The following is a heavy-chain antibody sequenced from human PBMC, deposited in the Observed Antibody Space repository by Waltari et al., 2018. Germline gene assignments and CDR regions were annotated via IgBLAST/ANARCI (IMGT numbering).Heavy chain of an antibody. Sequence: QVQLQESGPGLVKPSETLSTTCTVYGGSLSSYYWRWIRPPAGKGLEWIGRIYTSGSTNYNPSLKSRVTMSVDTSKNQFSLKLSSVTAADTVVYYCARLRWLLSGYYYMDVWGKGTTVTVSS. D-gene: IGHD3-3*01. J-gene: IGHJ6*03. CDR1: GGSLSSYY. CDR3: ARLRWLLSGYYYMDV. CDR2: IYTSGST. V-gene: IGHV4-4*07.